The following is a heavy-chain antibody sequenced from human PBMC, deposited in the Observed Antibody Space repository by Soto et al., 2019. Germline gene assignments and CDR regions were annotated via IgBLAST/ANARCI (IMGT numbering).Heavy chain of an antibody. J-gene: IGHJ4*02. CDR3: VKDPQRRLPRHFDY. Sequence: GGALRLSCLASGFTFSSYAIHWVPPAPGNGLEYVSAISSKGGSTYYADSVKGRFTISRDNSKNTLYLQMSSLRAEDTAVYYCVKDPQRRLPRHFDYWGQGTLVTVSS. CDR2: ISSKGGST. V-gene: IGHV3-64D*08. D-gene: IGHD5-18*01. CDR1: GFTFSSYA.